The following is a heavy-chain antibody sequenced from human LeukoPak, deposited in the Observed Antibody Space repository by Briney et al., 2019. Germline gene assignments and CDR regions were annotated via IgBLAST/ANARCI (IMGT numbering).Heavy chain of an antibody. CDR1: GFIFSSYA. J-gene: IGHJ4*02. Sequence: SGGSLRLSCAASGFIFSSYAMSWVRRVPGRGLEGVSLLSGTGGSAYYVDSVKGRFTISRDNSKNTLYLQMNSLRAEDTAMYYCAKAGYCSSTSCLHGLFDYWGQGTLVTVSS. V-gene: IGHV3-23*01. CDR3: AKAGYCSSTSCLHGLFDY. D-gene: IGHD2-2*01. CDR2: LSGTGGSA.